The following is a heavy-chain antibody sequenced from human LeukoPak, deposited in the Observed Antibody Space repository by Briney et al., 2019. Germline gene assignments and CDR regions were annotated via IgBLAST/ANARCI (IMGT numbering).Heavy chain of an antibody. Sequence: SETLSLTCTVSGGSISSYYWSWIRQPPGRGLEWIGYIYYSGSTNYNPSLKSRVTISVDTSKNQFSLKLSSVTAADTAVYYCARFRGGGGGGFDYWGQGTLVTVSS. CDR1: GGSISSYY. CDR2: IYYSGST. V-gene: IGHV4-59*08. CDR3: ARFRGGGGGGFDY. D-gene: IGHD3-10*01. J-gene: IGHJ4*02.